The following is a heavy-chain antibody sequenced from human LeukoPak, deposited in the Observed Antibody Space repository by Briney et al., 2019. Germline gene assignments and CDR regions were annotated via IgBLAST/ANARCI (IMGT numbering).Heavy chain of an antibody. Sequence: GGSLRLSCAASGFTFIAYSMNWVRQAPGKGLEWVSSISSSSAYIHYADSVEGRFTVSRDNAKNSLYLQMNSLRAEDTAVYYCARENFYDSSGYDAFDIWGHGTMVTVSS. D-gene: IGHD3-22*01. CDR2: ISSSSAYI. V-gene: IGHV3-21*01. J-gene: IGHJ3*02. CDR1: GFTFIAYS. CDR3: ARENFYDSSGYDAFDI.